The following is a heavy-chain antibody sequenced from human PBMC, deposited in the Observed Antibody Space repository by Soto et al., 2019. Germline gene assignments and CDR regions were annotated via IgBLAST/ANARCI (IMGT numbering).Heavy chain of an antibody. D-gene: IGHD5-18*01. J-gene: IGHJ4*02. V-gene: IGHV3-66*01. CDR1: GFIVSSNY. Sequence: GGSLRLSCAASGFIVSSNYMSWVRQAPGKGLEWVSVIYSGGSTFYADSVKGRFIISRDDSKNTLFLQMNSLRAEDTAVYYCASLDTARIQIAGYWGQGIQVTVSS. CDR2: IYSGGST. CDR3: ASLDTARIQIAGY.